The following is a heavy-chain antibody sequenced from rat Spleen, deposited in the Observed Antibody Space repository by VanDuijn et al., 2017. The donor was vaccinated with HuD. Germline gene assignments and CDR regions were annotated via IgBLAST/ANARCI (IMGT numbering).Heavy chain of an antibody. CDR1: GFTFSNYW. J-gene: IGHJ3*01. V-gene: IGHV5-20*01. CDR2: INYDGSST. CDR3: TTYSNWFAY. Sequence: EVQLVETGGGLVQPGRSLKLSCVASGFTFSNYWMYWIRQAPTKGLEWVASINYDGSSTYYRDSAKGRFTISRNNAKSTLSLQMDSLTSEDTATYYCTTYSNWFAYWGQGTLVTVSS.